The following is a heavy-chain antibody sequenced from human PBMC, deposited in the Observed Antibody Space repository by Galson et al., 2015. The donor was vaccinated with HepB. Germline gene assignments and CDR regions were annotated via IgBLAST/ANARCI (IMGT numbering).Heavy chain of an antibody. CDR2: INPSGGST. CDR3: ACIPVGQWQIDY. Sequence: SVTVSCKASGSTFTSYYMHWVRQAPGQGLEWMGIINPSGGSTSYAQKFQGRVTMTRDTSTSTVYMELSSLRSEDTAVYYCACIPVGQWQIDYWGQGTLVTVSS. CDR1: GSTFTSYY. J-gene: IGHJ4*02. V-gene: IGHV1-46*01. D-gene: IGHD6-19*01.